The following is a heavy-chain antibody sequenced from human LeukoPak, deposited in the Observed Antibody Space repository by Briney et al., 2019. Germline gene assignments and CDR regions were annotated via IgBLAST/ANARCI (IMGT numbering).Heavy chain of an antibody. Sequence: PSETLSLTCTVSGGSISSYYWSWIRQPPGKGLEWIGYIYYSGSTNYNPSLKSRVTISVDTSKNQFSLKLSSVTAADTAVYYCARHRDIVVVPAIGAWLGAFDIWGQGTMVTVSS. D-gene: IGHD2-2*01. CDR1: GGSISSYY. CDR3: ARHRDIVVVPAIGAWLGAFDI. CDR2: IYYSGST. V-gene: IGHV4-59*08. J-gene: IGHJ3*02.